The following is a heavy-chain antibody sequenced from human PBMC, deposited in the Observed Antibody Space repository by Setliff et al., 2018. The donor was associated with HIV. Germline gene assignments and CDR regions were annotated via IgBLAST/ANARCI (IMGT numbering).Heavy chain of an antibody. CDR1: GFIFSSHA. Sequence: GGSLSLSCEASGFIFSSHAMSGVRQVPGKGLELIAVISGSGSATTYADSVAGRFTVSRDNSKNMLYLQMGSLLVDDTAIYYCAKGLNWGSDYFDYWGQGTLVTVSS. D-gene: IGHD7-27*01. J-gene: IGHJ4*02. CDR3: AKGLNWGSDYFDY. CDR2: ISGSGSAT. V-gene: IGHV3-23*01.